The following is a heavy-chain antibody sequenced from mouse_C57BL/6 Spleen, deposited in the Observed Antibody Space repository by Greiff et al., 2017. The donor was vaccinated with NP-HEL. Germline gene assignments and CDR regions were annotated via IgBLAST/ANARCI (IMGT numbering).Heavy chain of an antibody. CDR2: IDPSDSYT. CDR3: ARKEYDYAFDY. CDR1: GYTFTSYG. Sequence: VQLQQPGAELVMPGASVKLSCKASGYTFTSYGMHWVQQRPGQGLEWIGEIDPSDSYTNYNQKFKGKSTLSVDKSSITAYMQLSSLTSEDSAVYYCARKEYDYAFDYWGQGTTLTVSS. D-gene: IGHD2-4*01. J-gene: IGHJ2*01. V-gene: IGHV1-69*01.